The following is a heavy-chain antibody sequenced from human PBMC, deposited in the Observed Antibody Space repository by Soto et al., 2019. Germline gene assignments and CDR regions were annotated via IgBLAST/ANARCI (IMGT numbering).Heavy chain of an antibody. V-gene: IGHV3-23*01. CDR1: DFTFSSSA. J-gene: IGHJ4*02. CDR2: ISGSGDTS. CDR3: AKDDNTHYWGRKIDY. Sequence: EVQLLESGGGLVPPGGSLSLSCAASDFTFSSSAMSWVRQAPGKGLELVSAISGSGDTSYYADSVKGRFTISRDKSKNPLYLQMDSLGAEDTARYYCAKDDNTHYWGRKIDYWGQGTLVTVSS. D-gene: IGHD7-27*01.